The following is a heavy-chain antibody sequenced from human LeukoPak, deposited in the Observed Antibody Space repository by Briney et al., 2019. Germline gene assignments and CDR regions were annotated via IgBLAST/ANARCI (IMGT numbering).Heavy chain of an antibody. V-gene: IGHV3-23*01. CDR2: ISGSGGST. CDR3: AKDGVYSSSWYDFDY. D-gene: IGHD6-13*01. CDR1: GFTFSSYA. J-gene: IGHJ4*02. Sequence: GGSLRLSCAASGFTFSSYAMSWVRQAPGKGPEWVSAISGSGGSTYYADSVKGRFTISRDNSKNTLYLQMNSLRAEDTAVYYCAKDGVYSSSWYDFDYWGQGTLVTVSS.